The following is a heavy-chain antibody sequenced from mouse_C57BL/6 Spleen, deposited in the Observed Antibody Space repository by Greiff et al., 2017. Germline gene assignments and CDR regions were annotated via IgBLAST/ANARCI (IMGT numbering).Heavy chain of an antibody. CDR1: GYTFTDYY. Sequence: EVQLQQSGPELVKPGASVKISCKASGYTFTDYYMNWVKQSHGKSLEWIGDINPNNGGTSYNQKFKGKATLTVDKSSRTAYMELRSRTSEDSAVYYCAPGSSLDYWGQGTTLTVSS. D-gene: IGHD1-1*01. V-gene: IGHV1-26*01. CDR2: INPNNGGT. J-gene: IGHJ2*01. CDR3: APGSSLDY.